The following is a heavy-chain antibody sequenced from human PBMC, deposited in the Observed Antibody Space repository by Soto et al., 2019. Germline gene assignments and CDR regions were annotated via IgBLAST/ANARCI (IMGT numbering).Heavy chain of an antibody. D-gene: IGHD1-26*01. V-gene: IGHV1-69*02. CDR3: ARSKGGATTGVEDAFDI. J-gene: IGHJ3*02. CDR1: GGTFSSYT. Sequence: QVQLVQSGAEVKKPGSSVKVSCKASGGTFSSYTISWVRQAPGQGLEWMGRIIPILGIANYAQKFQGRVTITADKSTSTAYMELSSLRSEDTAVYYCARSKGGATTGVEDAFDIWGQGTMVTVSS. CDR2: IIPILGIA.